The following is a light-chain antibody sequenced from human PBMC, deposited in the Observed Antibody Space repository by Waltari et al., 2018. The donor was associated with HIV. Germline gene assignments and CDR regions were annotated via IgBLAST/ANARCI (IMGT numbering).Light chain of an antibody. V-gene: IGKV3-15*01. CDR2: GAS. Sequence: EIVLTQSPATLSLSPGERATLSCRASQSVSSHLAWYQQRPGQSPRLLIYGASTRATGIPDRFSGSGSGTEFTLTISSLQSEDFALYYCQHYDRWPWGFGQGTKVEIK. CDR1: QSVSSH. J-gene: IGKJ1*01. CDR3: QHYDRWPWG.